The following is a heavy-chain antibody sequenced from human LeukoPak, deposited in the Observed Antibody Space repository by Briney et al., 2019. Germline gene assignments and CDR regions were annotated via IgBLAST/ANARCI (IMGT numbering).Heavy chain of an antibody. J-gene: IGHJ4*02. V-gene: IGHV5-51*01. CDR2: IYPGDSET. CDR3: AGLDEGYYYDSGGFYY. CDR1: GYSFSNYN. Sequence: GESLKISCKASGYSFSNYNIAWVRQMPGKGLEWMGIIYPGDSETTYSPSFQGQVTISADKSLTTIYLQWSSLKASDTAMYYCAGLDEGYYYDSGGFYYWGQGTLVTVSS. D-gene: IGHD3-22*01.